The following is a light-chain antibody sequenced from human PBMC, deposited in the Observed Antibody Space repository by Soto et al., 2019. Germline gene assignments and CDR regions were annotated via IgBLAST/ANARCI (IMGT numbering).Light chain of an antibody. J-gene: IGKJ1*01. CDR1: QSVSSN. CDR3: QQYNNWPQT. V-gene: IGKV3D-15*01. Sequence: EIVMTQSPATLSVSPGERATLSCRASQSVSSNLAWYQQKPGQAPRLLIYGASTRATGIPERFSGSGSGTDFTLTISSLQSEDFAEYHCQQYNNWPQTFGQGTKVDIK. CDR2: GAS.